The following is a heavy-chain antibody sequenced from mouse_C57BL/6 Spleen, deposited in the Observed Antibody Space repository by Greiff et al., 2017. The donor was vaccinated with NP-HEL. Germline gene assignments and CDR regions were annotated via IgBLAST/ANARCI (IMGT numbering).Heavy chain of an antibody. J-gene: IGHJ2*01. CDR3: ARSPSYDYDPGD. Sequence: QVQLQQPGAELVKPGASVKLSCKASGYTFTSYWMHWVKQRPGQGLEWIGMIHPNSGSTNYNEKFKSKATLTVDKSSSTAYMQLSSLTSEDSAVYYCARSPSYDYDPGDWGKGTTLTVSS. D-gene: IGHD2-4*01. CDR2: IHPNSGST. CDR1: GYTFTSYW. V-gene: IGHV1-64*01.